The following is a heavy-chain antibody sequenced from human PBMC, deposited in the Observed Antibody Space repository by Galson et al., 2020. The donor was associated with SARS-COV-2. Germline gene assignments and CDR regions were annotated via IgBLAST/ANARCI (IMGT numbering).Heavy chain of an antibody. Sequence: GGSLRLSCAASGFTFSDYYMSWIRQAPGKGLEWVSYISSSGSTIYYADSVKGRFTISRDIAKNSLYLQMNSLRAEDTAVYYCARVTVTPYYYYGLDVWGQGTTVTVSS. V-gene: IGHV3-11*01. CDR2: ISSSGSTI. CDR3: ARVTVTPYYYYGLDV. D-gene: IGHD4-17*01. CDR1: GFTFSDYY. J-gene: IGHJ6*02.